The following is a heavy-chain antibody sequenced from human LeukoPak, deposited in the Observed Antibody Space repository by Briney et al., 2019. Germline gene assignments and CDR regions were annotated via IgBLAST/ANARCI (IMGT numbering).Heavy chain of an antibody. CDR3: AKLGANYYGSGSFFPHFDY. CDR2: INVDGGNT. D-gene: IGHD3-10*01. Sequence: PGGSLRLSCAASGFTFSDYSMNWVRQAPGKGLEWVSAINVDGGNTYYADSVKGRFTISRDNSKNTLYLQMNSLRAEDTAVYYCAKLGANYYGSGSFFPHFDYWGQGTLVTVSS. J-gene: IGHJ4*02. CDR1: GFTFSDYS. V-gene: IGHV3-23*01.